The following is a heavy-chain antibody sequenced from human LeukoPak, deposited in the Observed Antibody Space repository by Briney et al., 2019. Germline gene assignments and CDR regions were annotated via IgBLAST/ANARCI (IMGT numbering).Heavy chain of an antibody. D-gene: IGHD2-2*01. CDR2: IYPSGST. J-gene: IGHJ4*02. V-gene: IGHV4-4*03. CDR3: ARAGGCSSTSCDLDY. CDR1: GGSISSNW. Sequence: PETLSLTCAVSGGSISSNWWSWVRQPPGKGLEWIGEIYPSGSTNYNPSLKSRVTISLDKSKNQFSLNLSSVTAADTAVYYCARAGGCSSTSCDLDYWGQGTVVTVSS.